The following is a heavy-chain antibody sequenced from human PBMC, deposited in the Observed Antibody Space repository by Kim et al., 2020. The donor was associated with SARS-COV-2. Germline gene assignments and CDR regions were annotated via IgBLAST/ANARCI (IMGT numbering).Heavy chain of an antibody. CDR2: IYYSGSN. CDR1: GCSISSSSYY. CDR3: ADGYCSSTRCYTDGYYFDY. V-gene: IGHV4-39*01. D-gene: IGHD2-2*02. Sequence: SETLSLTCTVSGCSISSSSYYWGWIRQPPGKGLEWIGSIYYSGSNYSNPSLKSLVTISVDTSNNQFSQKLSSVTAADTAVYYCADGYCSSTRCYTDGYYFDYWGQGTLVTVSS. J-gene: IGHJ4*02.